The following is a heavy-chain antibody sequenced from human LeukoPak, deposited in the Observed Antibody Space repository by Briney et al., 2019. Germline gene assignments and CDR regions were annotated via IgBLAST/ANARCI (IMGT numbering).Heavy chain of an antibody. J-gene: IGHJ4*02. CDR1: GFTFDDYG. V-gene: IGHV3-20*04. CDR2: INWNGGST. CDR3: ARAVGATNYFDY. Sequence: RPGGSLGLSCAASGFTFDDYGMSWVRQAPGKRLEWVSGINWNGGSTGYADSVKGRFTISRDNAKNSLYLQMNSLRAEDTALYYCARAVGATNYFDYWGQGTLVTVSS. D-gene: IGHD1-26*01.